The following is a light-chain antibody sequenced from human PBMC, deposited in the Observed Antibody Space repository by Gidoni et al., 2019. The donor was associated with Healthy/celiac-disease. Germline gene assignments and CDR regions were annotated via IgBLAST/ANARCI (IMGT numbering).Light chain of an antibody. V-gene: IGKV3-20*01. CDR2: GAS. Sequence: EIVLTQSPGTLFLSPGERATLSCRASQSVSSSYLAWYQQKPGQAPRLLIYGASSRATGIPDRFSGSGSGTDFTLTISRLEPEDFAVYYCQQYGSSLPWTFXQXTKVEIK. CDR1: QSVSSSY. CDR3: QQYGSSLPWT. J-gene: IGKJ1*01.